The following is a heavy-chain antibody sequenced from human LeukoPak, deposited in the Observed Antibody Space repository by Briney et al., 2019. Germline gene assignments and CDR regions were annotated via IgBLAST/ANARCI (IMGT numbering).Heavy chain of an antibody. J-gene: IGHJ5*02. CDR1: GGSISSNY. Sequence: SETLSLTCIVSGGSISSNYWGWIRQPPGKGLEWIGYIYTSGSTNYNPSVKSRVTISVDTPKNQFSLELSSVTAADTAVYYCARAQSNWFDPWGQGTLVTVSS. V-gene: IGHV4-4*09. CDR2: IYTSGST. CDR3: ARAQSNWFDP.